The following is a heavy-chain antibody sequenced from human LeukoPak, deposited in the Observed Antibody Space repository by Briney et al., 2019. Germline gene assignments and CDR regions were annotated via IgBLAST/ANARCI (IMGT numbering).Heavy chain of an antibody. V-gene: IGHV3-21*01. CDR3: ASGGFSYYFDY. CDR2: ISSSSSYI. J-gene: IGHJ4*02. Sequence: PGRSLRLSCAASGFTFSSYSMNWVRQAPGKGLEWVSSISSSSSYIYYADSVKGRFTISRDNAKNTLYLQMNSLRPEDTAVYYCASGGFSYYFDYWGQGTLVTVSS. CDR1: GFTFSSYS. D-gene: IGHD3-16*01.